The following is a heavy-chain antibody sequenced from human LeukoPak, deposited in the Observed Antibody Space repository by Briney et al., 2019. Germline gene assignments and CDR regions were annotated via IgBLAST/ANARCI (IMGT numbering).Heavy chain of an antibody. D-gene: IGHD6-19*01. CDR1: GYTLTELS. V-gene: IGHV1-24*01. J-gene: IGHJ6*02. CDR3: ATNAVAGPNYYYYGMDV. Sequence: ASVKVSCKVSGYTLTELSMHWVRQAPGKGLEWMGGFDPEDGEAIYAQKFQGGVTMTEDTSTDTAYMELSSLRSEDTAVYYCATNAVAGPNYYYYGMDVWGQGTTVTVSS. CDR2: FDPEDGEA.